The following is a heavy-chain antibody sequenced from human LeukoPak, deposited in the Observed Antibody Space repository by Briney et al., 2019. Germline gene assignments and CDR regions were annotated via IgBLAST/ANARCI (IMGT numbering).Heavy chain of an antibody. CDR1: GGSIRSGGYY. CDR2: VYYGRTT. CDR3: VRHDGRGGATMGAFDS. D-gene: IGHD5-12*01. J-gene: IGHJ5*01. V-gene: IGHV4-39*01. Sequence: SETLSLTCTVSGGSIRSGGYYWSWIRQSPGKGLEWIVTVYYGRTTYYNPSLDGRVTISLDTSANHFSLQLNSVTAADTAVYYCVRHDGRGGATMGAFDSWGQGSLVTVSS.